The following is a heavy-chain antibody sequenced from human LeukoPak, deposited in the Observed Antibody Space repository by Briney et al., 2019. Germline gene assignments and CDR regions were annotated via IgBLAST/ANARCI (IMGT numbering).Heavy chain of an antibody. Sequence: SETLSLTCAVYGGSFSGYYWSWIRQPPGKGLEWIGEINHSGSTNYNPSLKSRVTISVDTSKNQSSLKLSSVTAADTAVYYCAGMTTVTTEFDPWGQGTLVTVSS. D-gene: IGHD4-17*01. J-gene: IGHJ5*02. CDR1: GGSFSGYY. V-gene: IGHV4-34*01. CDR2: INHSGST. CDR3: AGMTTVTTEFDP.